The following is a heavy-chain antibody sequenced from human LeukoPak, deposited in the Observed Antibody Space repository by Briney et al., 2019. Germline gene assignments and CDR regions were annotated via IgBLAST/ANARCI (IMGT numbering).Heavy chain of an antibody. D-gene: IGHD6-13*01. CDR1: GCTFSIYN. J-gene: IGHJ4*02. Sequence: ASVKVSCKASGCTFSIYNMHWVRQAPGQGLEWMGIINPSGGTSYAQKLQGRITMTRDTSTVCMELSSLRSEDTAFYYCAREGVAGTGLDYWGQGTLVTVSS. V-gene: IGHV1-46*01. CDR2: INPSGGT. CDR3: AREGVAGTGLDY.